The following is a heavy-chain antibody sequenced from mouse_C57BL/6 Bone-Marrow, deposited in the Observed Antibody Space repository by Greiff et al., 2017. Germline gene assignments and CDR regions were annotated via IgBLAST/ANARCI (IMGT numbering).Heavy chain of an antibody. Sequence: LVESGAELVRPGASVTLSCKASGYTFTDYEMHWVKQTPVHGLEWIGAIDPETGGTAYNQKFKGKAILTADKSSSTAYMELRSLTSEDSAVYYCTGGFITTVVATPHLGYWGQGTTLTVSS. V-gene: IGHV1-15*01. CDR3: TGGFITTVVATPHLGY. CDR1: GYTFTDYE. CDR2: IDPETGGT. J-gene: IGHJ2*01. D-gene: IGHD1-1*01.